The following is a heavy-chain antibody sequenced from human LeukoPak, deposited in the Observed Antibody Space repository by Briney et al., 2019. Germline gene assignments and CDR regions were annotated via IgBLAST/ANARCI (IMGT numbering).Heavy chain of an antibody. D-gene: IGHD1-26*01. CDR1: GYTLTELS. CDR3: AAVNGSYTLLDC. Sequence: ASVKVSCKVSGYTLTELSMHWVRQASGKGLEWMGGIDPDDGETIYAPKFQGRVTITEDTSTDTAYLELSGLRSDDTAVYYCAAVNGSYTLLDCWGQGTPVTVSS. J-gene: IGHJ4*02. CDR2: IDPDDGET. V-gene: IGHV1-24*01.